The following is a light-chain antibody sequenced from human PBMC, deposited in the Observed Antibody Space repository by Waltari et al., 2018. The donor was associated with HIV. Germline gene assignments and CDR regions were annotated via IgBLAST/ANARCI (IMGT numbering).Light chain of an antibody. CDR3: QQYNDWPPMYT. J-gene: IGKJ2*01. V-gene: IGKV3-15*01. CDR2: GAS. Sequence: DIVMTQSPATLSVSPGDRATLSCGASQSVSSNLAWYQQKPGQPPRLLIYGASTRAAGIPARFSGSGSGTEFTLTISSLQSEDFAVYYCQQYNDWPPMYTFGQGTRLEIK. CDR1: QSVSSN.